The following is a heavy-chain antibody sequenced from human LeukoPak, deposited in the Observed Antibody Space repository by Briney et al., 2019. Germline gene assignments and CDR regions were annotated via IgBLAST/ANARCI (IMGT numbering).Heavy chain of an antibody. CDR1: GFTFSSYA. J-gene: IGHJ4*02. D-gene: IGHD1-1*01. CDR3: ATDRPHPRNEPTNFDY. CDR2: IWYDGSNK. V-gene: IGHV3-33*01. Sequence: GGSLRLSCAASGFTFSSYAMHWVRQAPGKGLECVAVIWYDGSNKYYADSVKGRFTISRDNSKNTLYLQMNSLRAEDTAVYYCATDRPHPRNEPTNFDYWGQGTLVTVSS.